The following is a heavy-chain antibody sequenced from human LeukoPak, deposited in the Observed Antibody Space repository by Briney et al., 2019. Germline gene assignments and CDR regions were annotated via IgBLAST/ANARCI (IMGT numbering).Heavy chain of an antibody. V-gene: IGHV7-4-1*02. Sequence: GASVKVSCKASGYSFTSYTMNWVRQVPGQGLEWMGWINTNTGDPIFAQGFIGRFVFSLDTSVSTAYLQISSLKAEDTAVYYCSRGRSNYYGSGTSNDYWGQGTLVTV. D-gene: IGHD3-10*01. CDR1: GYSFTSYT. CDR2: INTNTGDP. J-gene: IGHJ4*02. CDR3: SRGRSNYYGSGTSNDY.